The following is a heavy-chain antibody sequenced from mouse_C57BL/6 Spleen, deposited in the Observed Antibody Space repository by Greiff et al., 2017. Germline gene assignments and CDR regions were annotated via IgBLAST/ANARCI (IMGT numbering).Heavy chain of an antibody. V-gene: IGHV1-80*01. J-gene: IGHJ2*01. Sequence: QVQLQQSGAELVKPGASVKISCKASGYAFSSYWMNWVKQRPGKGLEWIGQIYPGDGDTNYNGKFKGKATLTADKSSSTAYMQLSSLTSEDSAFYFCARGETAQATDYWGQGTTLTVSS. D-gene: IGHD3-2*02. CDR3: ARGETAQATDY. CDR1: GYAFSSYW. CDR2: IYPGDGDT.